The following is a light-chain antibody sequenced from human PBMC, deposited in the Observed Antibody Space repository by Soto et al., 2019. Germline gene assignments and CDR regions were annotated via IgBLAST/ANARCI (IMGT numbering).Light chain of an antibody. CDR3: GRWDSSLSAFV. J-gene: IGLJ1*01. V-gene: IGLV1-51*01. Sequence: QSVLTQPPSVSAAPGQKVTISCSGSSSNIGNNYVSWYQQLPGTAPKLLIYDNNKRPSGIPDRFSGSKSGTSATLGITGLQAGDEADYYCGRWDSSLSAFVFGTGTKVT. CDR2: DNN. CDR1: SSNIGNNY.